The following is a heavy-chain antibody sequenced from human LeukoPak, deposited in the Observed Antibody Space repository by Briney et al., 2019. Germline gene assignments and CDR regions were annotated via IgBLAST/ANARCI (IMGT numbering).Heavy chain of an antibody. Sequence: PGGSLRLSCAASGFTFSSYSMNWVRQAPGKGLEWVSSISSSSSYIYYADSVKGRFTISRDNAKNSLYLQMNSLRAEDTAVYYCARSTIAAIGYYYMDVWGKGTTVTISS. J-gene: IGHJ6*03. V-gene: IGHV3-21*01. CDR2: ISSSSSYI. D-gene: IGHD2-15*01. CDR3: ARSTIAAIGYYYMDV. CDR1: GFTFSSYS.